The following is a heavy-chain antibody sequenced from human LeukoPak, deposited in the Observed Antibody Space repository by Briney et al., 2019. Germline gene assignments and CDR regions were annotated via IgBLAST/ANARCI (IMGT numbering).Heavy chain of an antibody. CDR2: INHSGST. J-gene: IGHJ2*01. D-gene: IGHD4-11*01. Sequence: PSETLSLTCAVYGGSFSGYYWSWIRQPPGKGLEWIGEINHSGSTNYNPSLKSRVTISVDTSKNQFSLKLSSVTAADTAVYYCARVALYTRHPCYFVLWGRGTLVTVCS. CDR3: ARVALYTRHPCYFVL. V-gene: IGHV4-34*01. CDR1: GGSFSGYY.